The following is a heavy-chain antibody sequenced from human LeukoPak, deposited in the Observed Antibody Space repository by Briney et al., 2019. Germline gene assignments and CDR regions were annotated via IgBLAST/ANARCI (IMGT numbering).Heavy chain of an antibody. J-gene: IGHJ6*02. D-gene: IGHD2-2*01. V-gene: IGHV4-34*01. CDR1: GGSFSGYY. CDR3: ARGLHLSVVPAVSPYGMDV. CDR2: INHSGST. Sequence: KASETLSLTCAVYGGSFSGYYWSWIRQPPGKGLEWIGEINHSGSTNYNPSLKSRVTISVDTSKNQFSLKLSSVTAADTAVYYCARGLHLSVVPAVSPYGMDVWGQGTTVTVSS.